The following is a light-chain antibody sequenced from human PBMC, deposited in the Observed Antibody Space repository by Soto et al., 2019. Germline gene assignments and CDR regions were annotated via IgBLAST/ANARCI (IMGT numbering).Light chain of an antibody. CDR2: KIS. CDR1: QRLVHSDGNTY. V-gene: IGKV2-24*01. J-gene: IGKJ1*01. Sequence: DVVWPQYPIYSTVTLGQPASISCRSGQRLVHSDGNTYLSWLQQRPVQPPRLLIYKISSRCSGVPDRFSGSGAGTDFTLKISRVEVEDVGVYYCMQTTKLWTFGQGTKVDVK. CDR3: MQTTKLWT.